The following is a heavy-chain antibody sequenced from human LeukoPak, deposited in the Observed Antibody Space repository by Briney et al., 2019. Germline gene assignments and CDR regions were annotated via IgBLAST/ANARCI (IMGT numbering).Heavy chain of an antibody. CDR1: GFTFSSYW. Sequence: PGGSLRLSCAASGFTFSSYWMSWVRQAPGKGLEWVANMNQDGSEIYHVDSVKDRFTISRDNANNSLYLQLSSLRVEDTAVYYCAREYYGVIFSHYLDVWGKGTTVTVSS. CDR3: AREYYGVIFSHYLDV. D-gene: IGHD3-9*01. CDR2: MNQDGSEI. J-gene: IGHJ6*04. V-gene: IGHV3-7*01.